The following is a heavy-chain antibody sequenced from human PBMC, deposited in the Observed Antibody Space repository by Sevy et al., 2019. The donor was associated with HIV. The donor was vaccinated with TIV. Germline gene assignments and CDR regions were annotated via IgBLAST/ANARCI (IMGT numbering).Heavy chain of an antibody. J-gene: IGHJ4*02. CDR1: GFTFSSYG. V-gene: IGHV3-30*02. Sequence: GGSLRLSCAASGFTFSSYGMHWVRQAPGKGLEWVAFIRYDGSNKYYADSVKGRFTISRDNSKNTLYLQMNSMRTEDTAVYYWAKESIAVYYFDYWGQGTLVTVSS. CDR2: IRYDGSNK. D-gene: IGHD6-6*01. CDR3: AKESIAVYYFDY.